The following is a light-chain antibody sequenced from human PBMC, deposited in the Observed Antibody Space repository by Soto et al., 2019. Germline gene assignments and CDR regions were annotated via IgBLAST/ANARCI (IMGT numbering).Light chain of an antibody. CDR3: SSYTSSRTYV. Sequence: QSVLTQPASVSGSPGQSITISCTGTSSDVGAYSYVSWYQQHPGKAPKLIIYDVSDRPSGISNRFSDSKSDNTASLTISGLQAEDEAEYYCSSYTSSRTYVFGTGTKVTVL. CDR2: DVS. J-gene: IGLJ1*01. CDR1: SSDVGAYSY. V-gene: IGLV2-14*01.